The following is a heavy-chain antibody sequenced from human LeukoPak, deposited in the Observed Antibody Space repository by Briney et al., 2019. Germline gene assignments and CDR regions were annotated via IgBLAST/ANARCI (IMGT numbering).Heavy chain of an antibody. CDR2: ISSSSSTI. V-gene: IGHV3-48*01. D-gene: IGHD2-21*02. J-gene: IGHJ6*03. CDR3: VRASHVVVVTGIPQGYYYYMDV. Sequence: GGSLRLSCAASGFTFSSYGMHWVRQAPGKGLEWVSYISSSSSTIYYADSVRGRFTISRDNAKSSLFLQMSSLRAEDTAVYYCVRASHVVVVTGIPQGYYYYMDVWGKGTTVTVSS. CDR1: GFTFSSYG.